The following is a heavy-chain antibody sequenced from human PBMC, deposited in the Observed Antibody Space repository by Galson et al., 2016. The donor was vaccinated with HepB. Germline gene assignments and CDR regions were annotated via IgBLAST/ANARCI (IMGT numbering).Heavy chain of an antibody. V-gene: IGHV3-49*03. CDR3: SRPRGSLYYDGMDV. CDR2: ISSKGYSGTT. J-gene: IGHJ6*02. CDR1: GFTFGDFA. Sequence: SLRLSCATSGFTFGDFALSWFRRAPGKGLEWVGFISSKGYSGTTEYAASVIGRFIISRDDSKSVAYLQMNNLKSESTAVYYCSRPRGSLYYDGMDVWGQGTTVIVSS. D-gene: IGHD3-10*01.